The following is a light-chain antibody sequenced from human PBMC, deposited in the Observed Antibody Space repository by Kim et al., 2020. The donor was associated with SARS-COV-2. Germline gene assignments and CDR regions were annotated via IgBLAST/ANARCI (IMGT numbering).Light chain of an antibody. CDR1: SSNIGKNY. CDR3: GTWDSSLSAGV. J-gene: IGLJ3*02. CDR2: DNN. V-gene: IGLV1-51*01. Sequence: GQKVTSSCSGSSSNIGKNYVSWYQQLPGTAPKLLIYDNNKRPSGIPDRFSGSKSGTSATLGITGLQTGDEADYYCGTWDSSLSAGVFGGGTQLTVL.